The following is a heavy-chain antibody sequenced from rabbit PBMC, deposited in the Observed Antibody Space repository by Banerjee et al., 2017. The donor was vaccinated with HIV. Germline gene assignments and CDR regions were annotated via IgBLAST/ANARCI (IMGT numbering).Heavy chain of an antibody. D-gene: IGHD1-1*01. CDR1: GFSLSSRYW. J-gene: IGHJ4*01. CDR3: VRGIVYASSSQTFNL. Sequence: QSLEESGGDLVKPEGSLTLTCTASGFSLSSRYWMSWVRQAPGKGLEWIGYIVTGDGSTYYASWAKGRFTISSHNAQNTLYLQLNSLTAADTATYFCVRGIVYASSSQTFNLWGQGTLVTVS. V-gene: IGHV1S40*01. CDR2: IVTGDGST.